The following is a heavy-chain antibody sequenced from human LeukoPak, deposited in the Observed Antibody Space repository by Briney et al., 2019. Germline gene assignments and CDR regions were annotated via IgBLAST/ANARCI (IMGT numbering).Heavy chain of an antibody. V-gene: IGHV3-30-3*01. CDR2: ISYDGSNK. CDR1: GFTFSSYA. CDR3: ARGETVGATPLFDY. J-gene: IGHJ4*02. Sequence: GGSLRLSCAASGFTFSSYAMHWVRQAPGKGLEWVAVISYDGSNKYYADSVEGRFTISRDNSKNTLYLQMNSLRAEDTAVYYCARGETVGATPLFDYWGQGTLVTVSS. D-gene: IGHD1-26*01.